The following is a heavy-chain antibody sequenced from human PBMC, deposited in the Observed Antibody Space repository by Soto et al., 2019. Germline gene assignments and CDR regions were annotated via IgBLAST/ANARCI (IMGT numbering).Heavy chain of an antibody. V-gene: IGHV5-51*01. CDR3: ARQGNGAEGFDF. CDR1: GYSFSSHW. J-gene: IGHJ4*02. D-gene: IGHD4-17*01. Sequence: PGESLKISCKGSGYSFSSHWIGWVRQMPGKGLDWMGIIYPGDPDTRYSPSFLGQVTISADKSINTAYLQWSSLKASDTAMYYCARQGNGAEGFDFWGQGALVTVSS. CDR2: IYPGDPDT.